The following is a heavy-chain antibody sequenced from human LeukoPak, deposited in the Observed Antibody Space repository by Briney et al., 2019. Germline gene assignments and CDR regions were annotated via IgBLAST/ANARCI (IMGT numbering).Heavy chain of an antibody. CDR2: ISWNSGSI. CDR1: GFTFDDYA. V-gene: IGHV3-9*01. J-gene: IGHJ4*02. D-gene: IGHD6-13*01. CDR3: AKDSSSWTTFDY. Sequence: GGSLRLSCAASGFTFDDYAVHWVRQVPGKGLEWVSGISWNSGSIGYADSVKGRFTISRDNAKNSLYLQMNSLRAEDTALYYCAKDSSSWTTFDYWGQGTLVTVSS.